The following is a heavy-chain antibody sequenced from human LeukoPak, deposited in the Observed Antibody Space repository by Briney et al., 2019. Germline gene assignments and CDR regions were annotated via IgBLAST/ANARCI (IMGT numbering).Heavy chain of an antibody. CDR2: IYYSGST. Sequence: PSETLSLTCTVSGGSISSSSYYWGWIRQPPGKGLEWIGSIYYSGSTHYNPSLKSRVTISVDTSKNQFSLKLSSVTAADTAVYYCARLTSSGWQDYWGQGTLVTVSS. CDR1: GGSISSSSYY. J-gene: IGHJ4*02. D-gene: IGHD6-19*01. CDR3: ARLTSSGWQDY. V-gene: IGHV4-39*01.